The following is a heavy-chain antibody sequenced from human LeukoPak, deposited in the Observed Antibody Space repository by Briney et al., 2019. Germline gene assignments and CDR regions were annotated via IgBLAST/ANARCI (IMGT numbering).Heavy chain of an antibody. CDR3: ARYGSYSSSWYFDY. Sequence: SETLSLTCTVSGGSISSSSYYWGWIRQSPGKGLEWIGSIFHSGSTYYDPSLKSRVTISVDTSKNQFSLKLSSVTAADTAVYYCARYGSYSSSWYFDYWGQGTLVTVST. CDR1: GGSISSSSYY. J-gene: IGHJ4*02. V-gene: IGHV4-39*01. D-gene: IGHD6-13*01. CDR2: IFHSGST.